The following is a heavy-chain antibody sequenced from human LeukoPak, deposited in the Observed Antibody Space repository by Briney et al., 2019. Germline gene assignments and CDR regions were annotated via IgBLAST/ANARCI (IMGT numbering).Heavy chain of an antibody. V-gene: IGHV4-4*07. CDR1: GGSISSYY. CDR3: ARGRWGSSSRYFDY. J-gene: IGHJ4*02. D-gene: IGHD6-13*01. CDR2: IYTSGST. Sequence: PSETLSLTCTVSGGSISSYYWSWIREPSGKGLEWIGRIYTSGSTNYNPSLKSRVTMSVDTSKNQFSLKLSSVTAADTAVYYCARGRWGSSSRYFDYWGQGTLVTVSS.